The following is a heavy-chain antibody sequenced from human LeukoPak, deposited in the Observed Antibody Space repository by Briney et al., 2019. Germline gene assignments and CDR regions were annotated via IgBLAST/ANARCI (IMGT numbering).Heavy chain of an antibody. V-gene: IGHV3-30*03. CDR3: TRGGMGTTFSAWFEP. CDR2: VSADGSID. Sequence: GTSLRLSCAASGFTFSNYGMHWGGQAPGQGLEGVTVVSADGSIDDYADSLRGRFTVSRDNSKNTMFLQFNTLRPDDTAIYCCTRGGMGTTFSAWFEPWGQGTLVTVSS. D-gene: IGHD1-7*01. J-gene: IGHJ5*02. CDR1: GFTFSNYG.